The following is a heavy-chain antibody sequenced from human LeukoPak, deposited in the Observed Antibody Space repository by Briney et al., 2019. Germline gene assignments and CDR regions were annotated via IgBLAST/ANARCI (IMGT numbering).Heavy chain of an antibody. Sequence: GGSLRLSCAASGFTVSSNYMSWVRQAPGKGLEWVSVIYSGSSTYYADSVKGRFTISRDNSKNTLYLQMNSLRAEDTAVYYCASGIAAAYYFDYWGQGTLVTVSS. D-gene: IGHD6-13*01. V-gene: IGHV3-53*01. CDR1: GFTVSSNY. CDR2: IYSGSST. J-gene: IGHJ4*02. CDR3: ASGIAAAYYFDY.